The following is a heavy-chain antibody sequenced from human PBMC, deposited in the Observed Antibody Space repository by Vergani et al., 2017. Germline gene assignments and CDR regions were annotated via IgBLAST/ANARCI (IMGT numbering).Heavy chain of an antibody. CDR1: GGSISSYY. D-gene: IGHD6-19*01. CDR3: ARALPGIAVRY. V-gene: IGHV4-59*01. Sequence: QVQLQESGPGLVKPSETLSLTCTVSGGSISSYYWSWIRQPPGKGLEWIGYIYYSGSTNYNPSLKSRVTISVDTSKNQFSLKLSSVTAADTAVYYCARALPGIAVRYWGQGTLVTVSS. J-gene: IGHJ4*02. CDR2: IYYSGST.